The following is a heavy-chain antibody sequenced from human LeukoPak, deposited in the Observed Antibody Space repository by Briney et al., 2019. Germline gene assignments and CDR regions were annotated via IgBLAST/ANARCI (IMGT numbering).Heavy chain of an antibody. D-gene: IGHD2-2*01. V-gene: IGHV3-30*01. CDR3: ARDRLSYFDY. CDR2: ISYDGSNK. Sequence: PGGSLRLSCAASGFTFSSYAMRWVRQAPGKGLEWVAVISYDGSNKYYADSVKGRFTISRDNSKNTLYLQMNSLRAEDTAVYYCARDRLSYFDYWGQGTLVTVSS. CDR1: GFTFSSYA. J-gene: IGHJ4*02.